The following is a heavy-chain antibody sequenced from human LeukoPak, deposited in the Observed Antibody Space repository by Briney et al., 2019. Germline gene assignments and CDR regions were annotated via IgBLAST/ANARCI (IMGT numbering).Heavy chain of an antibody. D-gene: IGHD1-7*01. CDR2: ISGSGGST. CDR1: GFTFSSYA. CDR3: AKDKTLFATGTMVY. V-gene: IGHV3-23*01. Sequence: PGGSLRLSCAASGFTFSSYAMSWVRQAPGKGLEWVSAISGSGGSTYYADSVKGRFTISRDNSKNTLYLQMNSLRVKDTAVYYCAKDKTLFATGTMVYWGQGTLVTVSS. J-gene: IGHJ4*02.